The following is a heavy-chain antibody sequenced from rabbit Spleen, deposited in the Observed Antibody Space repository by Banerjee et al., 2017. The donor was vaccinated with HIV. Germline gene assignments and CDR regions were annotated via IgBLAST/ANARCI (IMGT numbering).Heavy chain of an antibody. J-gene: IGHJ4*01. CDR3: VRNRANIRGDYGPFYFDL. CDR1: GFDFSAYG. D-gene: IGHD2-1*01. Sequence: QEQLVESGGGLVQPGGSLKLSCKASGFDFSAYGVSWVRQAPGKGLEWIGSIDPLFDNPYYANWVNGRCTISRLNAQNTLYLQLNSLTAADTATYFCVRNRANIRGDYGPFYFDLWGQGTLVTVS. CDR2: IDPLFDNP. V-gene: IGHV1S47*01.